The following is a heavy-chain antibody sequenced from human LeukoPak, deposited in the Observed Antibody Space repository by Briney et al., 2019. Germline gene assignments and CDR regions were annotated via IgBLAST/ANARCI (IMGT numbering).Heavy chain of an antibody. CDR1: GFTFSNYG. D-gene: IGHD2-21*02. CDR2: ISYDGSNK. V-gene: IGHV3-30*18. CDR3: AKDLAYCGGDCHTFDY. Sequence: GGALRLSCAASGFTFSNYGMHWVRQTPGKGLEWVAAISYDGSNKYYADSVKGRFTISRDNPKNTLYLQMNSLRGEDTAVYYCAKDLAYCGGDCHTFDYWGQGTPGHRLL. J-gene: IGHJ4*02.